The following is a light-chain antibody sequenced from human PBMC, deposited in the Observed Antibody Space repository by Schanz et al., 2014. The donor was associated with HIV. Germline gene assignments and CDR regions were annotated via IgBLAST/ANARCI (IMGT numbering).Light chain of an antibody. CDR3: AAWDDSLNGWV. V-gene: IGLV1-44*01. CDR2: ANM. CDR1: SSNIGINT. Sequence: QSVLTQPPSVSGTPGQRVTILCSGSSSNIGINTVNWYQHLPGTAPKLLMYANMERPSGVPDRFSGSGSGTSASLVISGLQSEDEADYYCAAWDDSLNGWVFGGGTKPTVL. J-gene: IGLJ3*02.